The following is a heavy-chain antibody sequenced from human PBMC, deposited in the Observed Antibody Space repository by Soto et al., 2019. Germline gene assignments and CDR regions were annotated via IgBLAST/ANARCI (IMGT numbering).Heavy chain of an antibody. Sequence: SVSNAWMNWVRQAPGKGLVWVGRIKSKTDGGTTDYAAPVKGRFTISRDDSKNTLYLQMNSLKTEDTAVYYCTTDLSGYCISTSCSQIDYWGQGTLVTVSS. D-gene: IGHD2-2*01. CDR3: TTDLSGYCISTSCSQIDY. V-gene: IGHV3-15*07. CDR2: IKSKTDGGTT. J-gene: IGHJ4*02. CDR1: SVSNAW.